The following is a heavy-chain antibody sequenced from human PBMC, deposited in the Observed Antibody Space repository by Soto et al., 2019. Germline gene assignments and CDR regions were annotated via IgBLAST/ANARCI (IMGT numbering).Heavy chain of an antibody. CDR2: IWHDGRNK. Sequence: GGSLRLSCAASGFTFSTYGMHWVRQAPGKGLEWVAVIWHDGRNKYYADSVKGRFTISRDNSKNTLYLQMNSLRAEDTAVYYCARDLDPSMGYYYYYGMDVWGQGTTVTVSS. J-gene: IGHJ6*02. D-gene: IGHD5-18*01. CDR3: ARDLDPSMGYYYYYGMDV. V-gene: IGHV3-33*01. CDR1: GFTFSTYG.